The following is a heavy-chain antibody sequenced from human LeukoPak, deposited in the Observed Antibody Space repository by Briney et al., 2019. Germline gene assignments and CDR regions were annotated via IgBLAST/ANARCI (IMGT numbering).Heavy chain of an antibody. V-gene: IGHV4-59*12. D-gene: IGHD2-2*02. J-gene: IGHJ5*02. CDR3: ARGIVVVPAAIPIGWFDP. CDR1: GGSNSSYY. Sequence: SETLSLTCTVSGGSNSSYYWSWIRQPPGKGLEWIGYIYYSGSTNYNPSLKSRVTISVDTSKNQFSLKLSSVTAADTAVYYCARGIVVVPAAIPIGWFDPWGQGTLVTVSS. CDR2: IYYSGST.